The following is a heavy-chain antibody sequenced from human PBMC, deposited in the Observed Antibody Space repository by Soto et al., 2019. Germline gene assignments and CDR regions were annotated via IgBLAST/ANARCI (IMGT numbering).Heavy chain of an antibody. Sequence: PGGSLRLSCAASGFTFSSYAMNWVRQAPGKGLEWVLAISGSGGNTYYADSVKGRFTISRDNSKNTLYLQMNSLRAEDTAVYYCAKGSDILTGYYQNNWFDPWGQGTLVTVSS. CDR2: ISGSGGNT. CDR3: AKGSDILTGYYQNNWFDP. V-gene: IGHV3-23*01. J-gene: IGHJ5*02. D-gene: IGHD3-9*01. CDR1: GFTFSSYA.